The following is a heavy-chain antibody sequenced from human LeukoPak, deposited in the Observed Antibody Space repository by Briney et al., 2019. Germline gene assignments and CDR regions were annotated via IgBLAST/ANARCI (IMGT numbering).Heavy chain of an antibody. V-gene: IGHV1-8*01. Sequence: ASVKVSCKASGYTFTSYDINWVRQATGQGLEWMGWMNPNSGNTGYAQKFQGRVTMTRNTSISTAYMELSSLRSEDTAVYYCARGWIAAAGTLPDYWGQGTLVTVSS. CDR2: MNPNSGNT. CDR3: ARGWIAAAGTLPDY. J-gene: IGHJ4*02. D-gene: IGHD6-13*01. CDR1: GYTFTSYD.